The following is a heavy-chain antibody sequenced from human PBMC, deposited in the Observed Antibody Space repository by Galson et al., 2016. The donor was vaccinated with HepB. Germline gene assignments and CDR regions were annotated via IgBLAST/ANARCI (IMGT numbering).Heavy chain of an antibody. Sequence: SLRLSCAASVFSFSSYWMTWVRQALGKGLEWVANINKDGSEENYADSVKGRFTNARDNAKNSLYLQMNGLRAEDTAVYDCARGGVFYYDTRDDAGDFWGQGILVTVSS. CDR3: ARGGVFYYDTRDDAGDF. V-gene: IGHV3-7*05. CDR2: INKDGSEE. CDR1: VFSFSSYW. J-gene: IGHJ4*02. D-gene: IGHD3-22*01.